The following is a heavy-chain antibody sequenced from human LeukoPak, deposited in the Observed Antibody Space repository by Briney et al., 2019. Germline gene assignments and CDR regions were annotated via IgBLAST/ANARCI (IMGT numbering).Heavy chain of an antibody. CDR1: GGSFSGYY. D-gene: IGHD3-10*01. CDR3: ARSVLLWFGARVAFDI. V-gene: IGHV4-34*01. CDR2: INHSGST. J-gene: IGHJ3*02. Sequence: PSETLSLTCAVYGGSFSGYYWSWIRQPPGKGLEWIGEINHSGSTNYNPSLKSRVTISVDTSKNQFSLKLSSVTAADTAVYYCARSVLLWFGARVAFDIWGHGTMVTVSS.